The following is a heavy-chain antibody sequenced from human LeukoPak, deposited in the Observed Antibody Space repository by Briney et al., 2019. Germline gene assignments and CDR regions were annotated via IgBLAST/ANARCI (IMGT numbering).Heavy chain of an antibody. J-gene: IGHJ6*02. Sequence: SVKVSCKASGFTFTSSAVQWVRQARGQRLEWIGWIVVGSGNTNYAQKFQERVTITRDMSTSTAYMELSSLRSEDTAVYYCAAFSGSYSGMDVRGQGTTVTVSS. CDR1: GFTFTSSA. D-gene: IGHD1-26*01. CDR3: AAFSGSYSGMDV. V-gene: IGHV1-58*01. CDR2: IVVGSGNT.